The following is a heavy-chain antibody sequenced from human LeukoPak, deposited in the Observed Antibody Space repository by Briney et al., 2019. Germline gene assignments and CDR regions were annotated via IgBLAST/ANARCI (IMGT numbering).Heavy chain of an antibody. D-gene: IGHD6-19*01. J-gene: IGHJ5*02. CDR1: GFTFSSYA. V-gene: IGHV3-30*04. Sequence: GGSLRLSCAASGFTFSSYAMHWVRQAPGKGLEWVAVISYDGSNKYYADSVKGRFTISRDNSKNTLYLQMNSLRAEDTAVYYCARDLCGWSRCRWFDPWGQGTLITVSS. CDR3: ARDLCGWSRCRWFDP. CDR2: ISYDGSNK.